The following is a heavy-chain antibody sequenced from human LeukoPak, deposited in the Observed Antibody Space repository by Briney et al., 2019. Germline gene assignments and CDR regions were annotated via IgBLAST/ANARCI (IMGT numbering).Heavy chain of an antibody. CDR1: GFSLSTSGVG. J-gene: IGHJ4*02. CDR2: IYWNDDK. CDR3: AHRRQQLVLFDY. D-gene: IGHD6-13*01. Sequence: GPTLVKPTQTLTLTCTFSGFSLSTSGVGVGWIRQPPGKALEWLALIYWNDDKRYSPSLKSRLTITKDTSKNQVVLTMTNMDPVDTATYYCAHRRQQLVLFDYWGQGTLVTVSS. V-gene: IGHV2-5*01.